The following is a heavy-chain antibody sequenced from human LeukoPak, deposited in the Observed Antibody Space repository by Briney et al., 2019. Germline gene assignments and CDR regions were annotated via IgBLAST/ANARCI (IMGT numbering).Heavy chain of an antibody. Sequence: GPSLRPSCAASGFTFSNYATSSARQPPGKGLGWVISGSGSNTYYADSVKGRFTISRDNSKNTLYLQMNGLRAEDTAVYYCAKDREPQTSSGWPWAYFDYWGQGALVTVSS. CDR1: GFTFSNYA. V-gene: IGHV3-23*01. CDR3: AKDREPQTSSGWPWAYFDY. D-gene: IGHD6-19*01. CDR2: SGSGSNT. J-gene: IGHJ4*02.